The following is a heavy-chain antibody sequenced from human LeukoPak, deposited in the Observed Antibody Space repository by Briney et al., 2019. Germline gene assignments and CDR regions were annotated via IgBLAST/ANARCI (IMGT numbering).Heavy chain of an antibody. CDR2: IWYDGSNK. D-gene: IGHD6-13*01. Sequence: GGSLRLSCAASGFTFSNYGMHWVRQAPGKGLEWVAIIWYDGSNKYYTDSVRGRFTISRDNSKSTLYVQMNSLRAEDTAVYYCAKNHYSSSRDYFDYWGQGTLVTVSS. V-gene: IGHV3-33*06. J-gene: IGHJ4*02. CDR3: AKNHYSSSRDYFDY. CDR1: GFTFSNYG.